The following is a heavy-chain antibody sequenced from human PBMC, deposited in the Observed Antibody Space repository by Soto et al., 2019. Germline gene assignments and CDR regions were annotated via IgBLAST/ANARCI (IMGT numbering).Heavy chain of an antibody. V-gene: IGHV3-23*01. Sequence: EVQLLESGGGLVQPGGSVRLSCVGSGFTFSSYGMAWVRQAPGKGPDWVSALSGSTGNTFYADSVEGRFTISRDNSTNTLYLKMDSLRAEDTAIYFCAKAGGAYYYFDSWGQGTLVVVSS. CDR1: GFTFSSYG. D-gene: IGHD2-21*01. CDR3: AKAGGAYYYFDS. CDR2: LSGSTGNT. J-gene: IGHJ4*02.